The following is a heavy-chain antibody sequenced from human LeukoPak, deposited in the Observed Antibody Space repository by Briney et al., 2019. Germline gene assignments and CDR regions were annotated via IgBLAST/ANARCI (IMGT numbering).Heavy chain of an antibody. V-gene: IGHV4-34*01. CDR2: IGHNGTT. D-gene: IGHD5-24*01. CDR1: GGSFSDYN. Sequence: SETLSVTCAVYGGSFSDYNWTWIRQPPGKGLEWIGEIGHNGTTNYNPSLKSRVTISVDTSKNQFSLKLNSVTAADTAVYYCARHTAEKYNWFDRWGQGTLDTVSS. CDR3: ARHTAEKYNWFDR. J-gene: IGHJ5*02.